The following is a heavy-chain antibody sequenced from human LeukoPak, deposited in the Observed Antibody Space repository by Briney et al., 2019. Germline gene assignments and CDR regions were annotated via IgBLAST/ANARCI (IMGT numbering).Heavy chain of an antibody. V-gene: IGHV1-69*13. CDR1: GGTFSSYA. CDR3: ARAEKWLLPLGMDV. J-gene: IGHJ6*02. CDR2: IIPIFGTA. Sequence: ASVKVSCKDSGGTFSSYAISWVRQAPGQGLEWMGGIIPIFGTANYAQKFQGRVTITADESTSTAYMELSSLRSEDTAVYYCARAEKWLLPLGMDVWGQGTTVTVSS. D-gene: IGHD3-22*01.